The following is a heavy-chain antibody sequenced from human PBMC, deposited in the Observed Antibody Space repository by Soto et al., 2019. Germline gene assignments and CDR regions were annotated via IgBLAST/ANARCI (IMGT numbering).Heavy chain of an antibody. Sequence: EVQLLESGGGLVQPGGSLRLSCAASGFTFSNYAMSWVRQAPGKGLEWVSIIRGSGGSTYYADSVKGRFTISRDNSQNTLYLQMNSLRAEDTAVYYCAKDYGAYVGGGVDYWGQGTLVAVSS. D-gene: IGHD5-12*01. CDR3: AKDYGAYVGGGVDY. J-gene: IGHJ4*02. V-gene: IGHV3-23*01. CDR1: GFTFSNYA. CDR2: IRGSGGST.